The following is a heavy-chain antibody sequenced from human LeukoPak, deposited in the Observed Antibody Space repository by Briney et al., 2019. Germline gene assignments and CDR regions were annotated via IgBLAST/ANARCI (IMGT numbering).Heavy chain of an antibody. CDR3: ARDYCRTTSCLES. CDR2: IKSDGSST. CDR1: GVTFSTYW. Sequence: PGGALRLSCAASGVTFSTYWMHWVRQAPGKGLVWVSRIKSDGSSTNYGDSVKDRFTISRDNAKNTLYLQMNSLRAEDTAVYYCARDYCRTTSCLESWGQGTPVTVSS. D-gene: IGHD2-2*01. V-gene: IGHV3-74*01. J-gene: IGHJ4*02.